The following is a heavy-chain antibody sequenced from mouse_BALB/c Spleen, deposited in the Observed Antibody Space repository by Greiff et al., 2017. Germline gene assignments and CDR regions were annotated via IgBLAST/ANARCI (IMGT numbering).Heavy chain of an antibody. Sequence: QVHVKQSGAELVKPGASVKLSCKASGYTFTSYYMYWVKQRPGQGLEWIGEINPSNGGTNFNEKFKSKATLTVDKSSSTAYMQLSSLTSEDSAVYYCTRDGSYWYFDVWGAGTTVTVSS. V-gene: IGHV1S81*02. D-gene: IGHD1-1*01. J-gene: IGHJ1*01. CDR1: GYTFTSYY. CDR2: INPSNGGT. CDR3: TRDGSYWYFDV.